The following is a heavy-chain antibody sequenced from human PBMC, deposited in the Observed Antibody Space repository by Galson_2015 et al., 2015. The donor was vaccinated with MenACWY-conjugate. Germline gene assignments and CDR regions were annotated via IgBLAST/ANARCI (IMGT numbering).Heavy chain of an antibody. J-gene: IGHJ5*02. Sequence: SETLSLTCTVSGGSISSSDFYWDWIRQSPGKGLEWIGSIFYRGISNYNPSLKSRVRISVDTSKNEFSLRLSAVTAADTAEYYCARATWSYFDNGGYPNWFDTWGRGTLVIVSS. CDR3: ARATWSYFDNGGYPNWFDT. CDR1: GGSISSSDFY. V-gene: IGHV4-39*07. CDR2: IFYRGIS. D-gene: IGHD3-22*01.